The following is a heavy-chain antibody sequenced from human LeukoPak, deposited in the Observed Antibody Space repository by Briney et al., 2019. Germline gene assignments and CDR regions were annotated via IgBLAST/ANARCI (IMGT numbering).Heavy chain of an antibody. D-gene: IGHD6-19*01. CDR2: FDTGGST. V-gene: IGHV4-4*07. J-gene: IGHJ5*02. CDR3: ARGLGSSSWFWNWFDP. Sequence: SETLSLTCIVPGGPVSSYYWSWIRQPPGKGLEWVARFDTGGSTKSNPSLEGRVTMSIDTAKNQSSLKLRSVTAADTAVYYCARGLGSSSWFWNWFDPWGQGTLVTVSS. CDR1: GGPVSSYY.